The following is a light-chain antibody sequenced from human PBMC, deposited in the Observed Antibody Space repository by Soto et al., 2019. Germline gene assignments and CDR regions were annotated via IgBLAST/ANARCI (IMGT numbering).Light chain of an antibody. CDR2: GAS. Sequence: EIGLTQSPGTLSLSPGGIATLSCRASQSVSRNYVAWYQQKPGQAPRLLIYGASSRASGIPDRFSGSGSGADFTLSITRLEPEDFALYYCQQYGSTPLTFGGGTKVEIK. V-gene: IGKV3-20*01. J-gene: IGKJ4*01. CDR3: QQYGSTPLT. CDR1: QSVSRNY.